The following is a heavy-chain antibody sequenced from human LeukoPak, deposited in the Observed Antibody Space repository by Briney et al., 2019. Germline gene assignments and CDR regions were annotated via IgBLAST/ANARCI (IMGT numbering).Heavy chain of an antibody. Sequence: ASVNVSCKASGYTFTSYGISWVRQAPGQGLEWMGWISAYNGNTNYAQKLQGRVTMTTDTSTSTAYMELRSLRSDDTAVYYCARGISGWYLVPPDYWGQGTLVTVSS. D-gene: IGHD6-19*01. CDR3: ARGISGWYLVPPDY. J-gene: IGHJ4*02. CDR2: ISAYNGNT. V-gene: IGHV1-18*04. CDR1: GYTFTSYG.